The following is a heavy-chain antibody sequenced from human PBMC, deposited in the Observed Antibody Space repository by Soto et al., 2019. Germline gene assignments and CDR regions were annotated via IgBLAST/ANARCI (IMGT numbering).Heavy chain of an antibody. CDR1: GFTLSIYD. Sequence: GGSLRLSCAASGFTLSIYDMHWVRQATGKGLEWVSAIGTAGDTYYPGSVKGRFTISRENAKNSLYLQMNSLRAEDTAVYYCARVNYYGSGPYYYGMDVWGQGNTVTVSS. V-gene: IGHV3-13*01. CDR3: ARVNYYGSGPYYYGMDV. CDR2: IGTAGDT. J-gene: IGHJ6*02. D-gene: IGHD3-10*01.